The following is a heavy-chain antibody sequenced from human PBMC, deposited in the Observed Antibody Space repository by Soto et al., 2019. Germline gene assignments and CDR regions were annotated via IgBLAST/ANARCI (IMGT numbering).Heavy chain of an antibody. Sequence: GGSLRLSCAASGFTFSSYSMNWVRQAPGKGLEWVSYISSSSSTIYYADTVKGRFTISRDNAKNSLYLQMNSLRAEDTAVYYCSTDSYINIIVVRFDYWGHGTLVTVSS. CDR2: ISSSSSTI. CDR1: GFTFSSYS. J-gene: IGHJ4*01. D-gene: IGHD3-22*01. CDR3: STDSYINIIVVRFDY. V-gene: IGHV3-48*01.